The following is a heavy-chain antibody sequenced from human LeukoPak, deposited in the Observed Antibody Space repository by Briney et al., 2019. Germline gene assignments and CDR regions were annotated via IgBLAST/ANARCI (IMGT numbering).Heavy chain of an antibody. D-gene: IGHD2-15*01. CDR2: ISGSGDTT. J-gene: IGHJ4*02. V-gene: IGHV3-23*01. CDR1: GGSISSHY. Sequence: ETLSLTCTVSGGSISSHYWSWIRQPPGKGLEWVSGISGSGDTTHYADSVRGRFTISRDNYQNAVYLQMNSLRGDDTALYFCAKGGGGHCSGGFCSIFDYWGQGALVTVSS. CDR3: AKGGGGHCSGGFCSIFDY.